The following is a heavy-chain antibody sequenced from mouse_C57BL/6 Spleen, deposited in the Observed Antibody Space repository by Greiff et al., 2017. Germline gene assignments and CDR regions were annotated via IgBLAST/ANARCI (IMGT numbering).Heavy chain of an antibody. Sequence: EVQRVESGGGLVQPGGSMKLSCAASGFTFSDAWMDWVRQSPEKGLEWVAEIRNKANNHATYYAESVKGRFTISRDDSKSSVYLQMNSLRAEDTGIYYCTRRKSSGYVNYYAMDYWGQGTSVTVSS. CDR3: TRRKSSGYVNYYAMDY. V-gene: IGHV6-6*01. J-gene: IGHJ4*01. CDR1: GFTFSDAW. CDR2: IRNKANNHAT. D-gene: IGHD3-2*02.